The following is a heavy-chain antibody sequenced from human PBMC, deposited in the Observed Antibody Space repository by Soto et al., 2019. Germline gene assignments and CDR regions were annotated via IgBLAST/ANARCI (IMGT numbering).Heavy chain of an antibody. V-gene: IGHV4-61*08. CDR1: GGSISSGGYY. J-gene: IGHJ5*02. CDR2: IYYSGST. Sequence: QVQLQESGPGLVKPSQTLSLTCTVSGGSISSGGYYWSWIRQHPGKGLEWIGYIYYSGSTNYNPSLKSRVTISVDTSKNQFSLKLSSVTAADTAVYYCAREQLVRTYNWFDPWGQGTLVTVSS. CDR3: AREQLVRTYNWFDP. D-gene: IGHD6-6*01.